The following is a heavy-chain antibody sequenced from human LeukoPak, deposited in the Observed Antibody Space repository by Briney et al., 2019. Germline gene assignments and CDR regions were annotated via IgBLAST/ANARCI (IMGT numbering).Heavy chain of an antibody. J-gene: IGHJ6*02. CDR3: ANDGGYCSSTSCRAYYYYYGMDV. Sequence: QPGRSLRLSCAASGFTFSSYGMHWVRQAPGKGLEWVAVISYDGSNKYYADSVKGRFTISRDNSKNTLYLQMNSLRAEDTAVYYCANDGGYCSSTSCRAYYYYYGMDVWGQGTTVTVSS. V-gene: IGHV3-30*18. CDR2: ISYDGSNK. D-gene: IGHD2-2*01. CDR1: GFTFSSYG.